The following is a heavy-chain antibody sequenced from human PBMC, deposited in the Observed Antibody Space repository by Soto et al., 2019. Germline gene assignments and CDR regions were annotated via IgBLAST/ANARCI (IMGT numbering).Heavy chain of an antibody. CDR1: GYSFTSYW. CDR3: ASLTITAGDYYFDY. Sequence: PGASLKISCKGSGYSFTSYWIGWVRQMPGKDLEWLGIIYPGDSHTRYSPSFQGQVTISADKSISTAYLQWSSLKASDTAMYYCASLTITAGDYYFDYWGQGTLVTVS. J-gene: IGHJ4*02. D-gene: IGHD6-25*01. CDR2: IYPGDSHT. V-gene: IGHV5-51*01.